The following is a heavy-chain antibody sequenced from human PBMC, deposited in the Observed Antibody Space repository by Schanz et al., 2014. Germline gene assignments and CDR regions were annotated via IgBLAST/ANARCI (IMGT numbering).Heavy chain of an antibody. CDR2: INPSGGST. D-gene: IGHD6-13*01. V-gene: IGHV1-46*03. CDR3: ARDGEAAADFDY. Sequence: QVQLVKFGAEVKKPGASVRVSCKASGYSFTTYDVNWVRQAPGQGLEWMGIINPSGGSTSYAQKFQGRVTMTRDTSTSTVYMELSSLRSEDTAVYYCARDGEAAADFDYWGQGTLVTVSS. J-gene: IGHJ4*02. CDR1: GYSFTTYD.